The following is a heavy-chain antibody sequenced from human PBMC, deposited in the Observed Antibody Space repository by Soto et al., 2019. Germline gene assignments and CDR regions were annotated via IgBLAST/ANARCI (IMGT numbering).Heavy chain of an antibody. V-gene: IGHV3-7*04. CDR3: SRDYYGPGPD. CDR2: IKEDGGKT. Sequence: EVQLVESGGGLVQPGGYLRISCVASGLTLTRYWMSWVRQAPGKGLEWVANIKEDGGKTYYVDSVKGRFTISRDNAKNSVYLQMNSLRVEDTAVYYCSRDYYGPGPDWGQGTLVIVSS. CDR1: GLTLTRYW. J-gene: IGHJ4*02. D-gene: IGHD3-22*01.